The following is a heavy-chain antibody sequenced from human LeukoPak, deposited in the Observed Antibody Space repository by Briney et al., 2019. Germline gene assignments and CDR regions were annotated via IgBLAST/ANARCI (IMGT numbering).Heavy chain of an antibody. J-gene: IGHJ5*01. CDR2: IWSDASNM. V-gene: IGHV3-33*01. CDR1: GFTFSHYG. D-gene: IGHD4-11*01. CDR3: XXXXXRGFDYXNSLES. Sequence: PGGSLRLSCATSGFTFSHYGMHWVRQAPGKGLEWVAVIWSDASNMFYGDSVKGRFTISRDNSKKIVYLQMNNLRVEDTAFYYCXXXXXRGFDYXNSLESWGQGTLVTVSS.